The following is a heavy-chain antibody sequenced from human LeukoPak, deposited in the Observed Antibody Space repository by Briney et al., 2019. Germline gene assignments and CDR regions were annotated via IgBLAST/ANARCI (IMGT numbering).Heavy chain of an antibody. CDR2: INHSGST. D-gene: IGHD4-17*01. CDR3: ARGDVVTSSPLFDY. V-gene: IGHV4-34*01. CDR1: GGSFSGYY. Sequence: SETLSLTCAVYGGSFSGYYWSWIRQPPGKGLEWIGGINHSGSTNYNPSLKSRVTISVDTSKNQFSLKLSSVTAADTAVYYCARGDVVTSSPLFDYWGQGTLVTVSS. J-gene: IGHJ4*02.